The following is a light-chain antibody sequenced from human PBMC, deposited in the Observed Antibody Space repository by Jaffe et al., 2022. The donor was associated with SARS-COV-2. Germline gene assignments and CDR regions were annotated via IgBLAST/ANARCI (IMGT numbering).Light chain of an antibody. V-gene: IGKV1-5*03. J-gene: IGKJ1*01. Sequence: DIQMSQSPPTLSASVGDRVTITCRASQSIHDCLAWYQQRPGKAPKLLIYKASSLESGVPLRFSGSGSGTEFTLTISSLQVDDFATYYCQQYKSYSTFGQGTKVEIK. CDR3: QQYKSYST. CDR2: KAS. CDR1: QSIHDC.